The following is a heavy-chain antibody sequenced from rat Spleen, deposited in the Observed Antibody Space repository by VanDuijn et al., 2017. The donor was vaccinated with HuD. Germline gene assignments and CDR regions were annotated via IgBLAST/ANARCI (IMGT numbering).Heavy chain of an antibody. J-gene: IGHJ2*01. CDR1: GFTFSDYN. D-gene: IGHD1-11*01. CDR2: ISYDGSST. CDR3: ARRVYFDY. Sequence: EVQLVESGGGLVQPGRSLKLSCAASGFTFSDYNMAWVRQAPKKGLEWVATISYDGSSTYYRDSVKGRFTISRDNAKSTLYLQMDSLRSEDTATYYCARRVYFDYWGQGVMVTVSS. V-gene: IGHV5-7*01.